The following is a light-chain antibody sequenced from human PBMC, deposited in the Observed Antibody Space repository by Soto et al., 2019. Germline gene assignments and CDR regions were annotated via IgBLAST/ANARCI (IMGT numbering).Light chain of an antibody. CDR2: HAS. Sequence: ALQLTQSPCSLSASVGDRVTITCRASQGISSALAWYQQKPGKAPKLLISHASSLESGVPSRFSVSGSGTDFTLTISSLQPEDFATYHCQQFNTYPTFGGGTKVEIK. V-gene: IGKV1-13*02. CDR3: QQFNTYPT. CDR1: QGISSA. J-gene: IGKJ4*01.